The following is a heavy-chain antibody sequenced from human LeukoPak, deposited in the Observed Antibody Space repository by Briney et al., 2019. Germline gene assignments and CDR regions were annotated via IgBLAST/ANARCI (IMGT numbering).Heavy chain of an antibody. CDR3: TRDWGSCSGVGCQQRFDY. J-gene: IGHJ4*02. CDR2: IKQDGSEK. V-gene: IGHV3-7*03. Sequence: GGSLRLSCAASGFTFTTYWMSCVRQAPGKGLEWVANIKQDGSEKFYVDSVKGRFTISRDNAKNSVFLQMNSLRAEDTAVYYCTRDWGSCSGVGCQQRFDYWGQGTLVTVSS. D-gene: IGHD2-15*01. CDR1: GFTFTTYW.